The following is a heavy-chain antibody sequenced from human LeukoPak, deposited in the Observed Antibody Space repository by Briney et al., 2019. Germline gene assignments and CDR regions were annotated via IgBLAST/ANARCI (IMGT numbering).Heavy chain of an antibody. D-gene: IGHD3-10*01. J-gene: IGHJ4*02. Sequence: SQTLSLTCAVSGGSISSGGYAWSWLRQPPGKGLEWIGYIYHSGSTYYNPSLKSRVTISVDRSKNQFSLKLSSVIAADTAVYYCARGSTMVRGVIITTPHFDYWGQGTLVTVSS. V-gene: IGHV4-30-2*01. CDR1: GGSISSGGYA. CDR3: ARGSTMVRGVIITTPHFDY. CDR2: IYHSGST.